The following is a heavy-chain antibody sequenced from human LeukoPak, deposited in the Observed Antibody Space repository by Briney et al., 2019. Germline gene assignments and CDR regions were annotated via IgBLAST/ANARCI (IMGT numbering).Heavy chain of an antibody. D-gene: IGHD1-26*01. CDR2: IDWDDDK. CDR3: ARLGGNWFDP. CDR1: GFSLSTSGMC. V-gene: IGHV2-70*11. J-gene: IGHJ5*02. Sequence: SGPTLVNPTQTLTLTCTFSGFSLSTSGMCESWIRQPPGKALEWLARIDWDDDKYYTTSLKTRLTISKHTSKNQVVLTMTNMDPVDTATYYCARLGGNWFDPWGQGTLVTVSS.